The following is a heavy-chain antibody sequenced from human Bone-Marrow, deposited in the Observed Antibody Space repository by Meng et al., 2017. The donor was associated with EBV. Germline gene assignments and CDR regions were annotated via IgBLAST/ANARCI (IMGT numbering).Heavy chain of an antibody. CDR3: AKDPLYGSGAYYPFDY. CDR1: GFTFRRHG. D-gene: IGHD3-10*01. Sequence: EVQLLDAGGGLVQPXGSLRLSCAASGFTFRRHGMSWVRQAPEKGLEWVSSISGSGDSTYYADSVKGRLTISRDNSKNTLYLQMNSLRAEDTAVYYCAKDPLYGSGAYYPFDYWDQGTLVTVSS. J-gene: IGHJ4*02. CDR2: ISGSGDST. V-gene: IGHV3-23*01.